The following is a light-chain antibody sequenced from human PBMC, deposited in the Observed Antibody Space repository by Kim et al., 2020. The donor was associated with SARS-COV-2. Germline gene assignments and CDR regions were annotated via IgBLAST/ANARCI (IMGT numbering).Light chain of an antibody. CDR3: QQYNNWPPWT. V-gene: IGKV3-15*01. CDR2: GAS. J-gene: IGKJ1*01. CDR1: QSVTSN. Sequence: SPGERATLSCRASQSVTSNLAWYQQKPGQAPRLLIYGASTRATGIPARFSGSGSGTEFTLTINSLQSEDFAVYYCQQYNNWPPWTFGQGTKVEIK.